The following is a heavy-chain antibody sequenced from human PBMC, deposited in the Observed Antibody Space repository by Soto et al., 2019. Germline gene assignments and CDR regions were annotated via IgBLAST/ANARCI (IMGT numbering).Heavy chain of an antibody. V-gene: IGHV1-69*13. J-gene: IGHJ5*02. CDR2: IIPIFGTA. D-gene: IGHD2-2*01. Sequence: VASVKVSCKASGGTFSSYAISWVRQAPGQGLEWMGGIIPIFGTANYAQKFQGRVTITADESTSTAYMELSSLRSEDTAVYYCARHCIQSPLSTSCYVWFDPCGKGTLVTVSS. CDR1: GGTFSSYA. CDR3: ARHCIQSPLSTSCYVWFDP.